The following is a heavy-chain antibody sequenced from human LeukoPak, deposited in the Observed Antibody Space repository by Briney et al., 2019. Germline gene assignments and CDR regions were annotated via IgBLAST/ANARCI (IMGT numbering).Heavy chain of an antibody. CDR1: GFTFSSYS. Sequence: GGSLRLSCAASGFTFSSYSMNWVRQAPGKGLEWVSSISSSSSYIYYADSVKGRFTISRDNSKNTLYLQMNSLRAEDTAVYYCARDADFGDDSSGYLDYWGQGTLVTVSS. V-gene: IGHV3-21*01. J-gene: IGHJ4*02. CDR2: ISSSSSYI. D-gene: IGHD3-22*01. CDR3: ARDADFGDDSSGYLDY.